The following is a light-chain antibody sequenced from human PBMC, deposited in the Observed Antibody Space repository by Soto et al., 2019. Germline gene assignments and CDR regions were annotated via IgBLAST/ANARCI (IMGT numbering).Light chain of an antibody. CDR3: QQTYNTPIT. V-gene: IGKV1-39*01. Sequence: DIHMTQSPSSLSAFVGDRFTITFRASQSIASYLNWYQQKPGKAPRLLIYATSTLQSGVPSRFSGSGSATDFALTISSLQPEDFATYYCQQTYNTPITFGQGTRLEIK. J-gene: IGKJ5*01. CDR1: QSIASY. CDR2: ATS.